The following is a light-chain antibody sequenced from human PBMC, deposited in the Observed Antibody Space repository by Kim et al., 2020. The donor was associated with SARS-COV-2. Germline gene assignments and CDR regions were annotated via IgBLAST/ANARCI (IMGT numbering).Light chain of an antibody. CDR3: CSYAGSYTFV. J-gene: IGLJ3*02. V-gene: IGLV2-11*01. CDR2: DVS. Sequence: QSALTQPRSVSGSPGQSVTISCTGTSNDIGSYKFVSWYQQHPGKAPKLIIFDVSERSTGVPDRFSGSKSANTASLTISGLQPEDESDYYCCSYAGSYTFVFGGGTQLTVL. CDR1: SNDIGSYKF.